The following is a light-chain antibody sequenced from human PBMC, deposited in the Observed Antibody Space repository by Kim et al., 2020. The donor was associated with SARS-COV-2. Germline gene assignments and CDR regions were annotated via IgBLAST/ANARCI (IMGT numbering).Light chain of an antibody. Sequence: EIVMTQSPATLSVSPGERATLSCRASQSVSSNLAWYQQKPGQAPRLLIYSASTRATGIPARVSGSGSGTEFTLTISSLQSEEFAVYYCQQYNNWPRTFGQGTKVEIK. V-gene: IGKV3-15*01. CDR2: SAS. J-gene: IGKJ1*01. CDR3: QQYNNWPRT. CDR1: QSVSSN.